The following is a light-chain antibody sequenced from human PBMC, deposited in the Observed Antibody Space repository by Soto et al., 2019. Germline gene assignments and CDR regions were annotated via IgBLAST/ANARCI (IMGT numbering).Light chain of an antibody. V-gene: IGKV3-20*01. CDR1: QSVSSSY. CDR3: HHYGSSPWT. Sequence: DIMLTQSPGTRSLSPGERATLSCRSSQSVSSSYLAWYQQKPGQAPRLLIYGASSRATGIPDRFSGSGSATDFALTISRLEPEDFAVYYCHHYGSSPWTLGQGTKVEIK. J-gene: IGKJ1*01. CDR2: GAS.